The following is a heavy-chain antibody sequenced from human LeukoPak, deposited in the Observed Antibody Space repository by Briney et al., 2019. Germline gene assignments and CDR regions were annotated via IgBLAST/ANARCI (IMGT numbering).Heavy chain of an antibody. CDR2: ISGSGTTI. V-gene: IGHV3-48*03. J-gene: IGHJ4*02. D-gene: IGHD2-8*01. Sequence: SGGSLRLSCAASGFTFSSYEMNWVRQAPGKGLEWVSYISGSGTTIYYADSVKGRFTISRDNTKNSLYLQMNSLRAEDTAVYYCARNGPNGSLYWGQGTLVTVSS. CDR1: GFTFSSYE. CDR3: ARNGPNGSLY.